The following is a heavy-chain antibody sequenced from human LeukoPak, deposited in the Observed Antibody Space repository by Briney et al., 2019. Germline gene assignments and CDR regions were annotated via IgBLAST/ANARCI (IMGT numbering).Heavy chain of an antibody. CDR2: IWYDGSNN. D-gene: IGHD1-14*01. Sequence: GGSLSLSCAASGFTFSSHGFHWVRQAPGKGLEWVAVIWYDGSNNYYADSVKGRFTISRDNSKNTLYLQMNSLRAEDTAVYYCARDPESSFDYWGQGTLVTVSS. CDR3: ARDPESSFDY. J-gene: IGHJ4*02. V-gene: IGHV3-33*01. CDR1: GFTFSSHG.